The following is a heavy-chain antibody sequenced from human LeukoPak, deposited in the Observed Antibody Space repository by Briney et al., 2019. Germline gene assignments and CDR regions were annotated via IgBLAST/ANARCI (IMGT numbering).Heavy chain of an antibody. D-gene: IGHD6-13*01. CDR2: ISHDGNNK. J-gene: IGHJ6*02. V-gene: IGHV3-30*18. CDR1: GITFSTYG. Sequence: GGSLRLSCASSGITFSTYGMYWVRQAPGKGLEWVAVISHDGNNKYYADSVKGRFTISRDNSRNTLYLQMNSLRAEDTAVYYCANAGRDSTSTISCGMDVWGQGTTVTVSS. CDR3: ANAGRDSTSTISCGMDV.